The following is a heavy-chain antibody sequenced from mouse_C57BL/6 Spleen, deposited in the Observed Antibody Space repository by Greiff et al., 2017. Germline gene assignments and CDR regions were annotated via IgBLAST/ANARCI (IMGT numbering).Heavy chain of an antibody. J-gene: IGHJ1*03. CDR1: GYTFTSYW. V-gene: IGHV1-59*01. CDR3: ARGDGYYWYFDV. CDR2: IDPSDSYT. Sequence: QVQLQQPGAELVRPGTSVKLSCTASGYTFTSYWMHWVKQRPGQGLEWIGVIDPSDSYTNYTQKFKGKATLTVDTSSSTAYMQLSSLTSEDSAVYYCARGDGYYWYFDVWGTGTTVTVSS. D-gene: IGHD2-3*01.